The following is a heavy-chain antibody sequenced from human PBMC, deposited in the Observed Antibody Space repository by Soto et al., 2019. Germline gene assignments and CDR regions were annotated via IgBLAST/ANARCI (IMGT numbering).Heavy chain of an antibody. J-gene: IGHJ6*03. V-gene: IGHV3-72*01. D-gene: IGHD3-9*01. CDR1: GFTLSDHY. CDR3: ARASALTNSHHNMDV. CDR2: TRNKAKSYTT. Sequence: GGSLRLSCAASGFTLSDHYMDWVRQAPGKGLEWVGRTRNKAKSYTTEYAASVKGRFTISRDDSQNSLYLQMNSLKSEDTAVYYCARASALTNSHHNMDVWGKGTTVTVSS.